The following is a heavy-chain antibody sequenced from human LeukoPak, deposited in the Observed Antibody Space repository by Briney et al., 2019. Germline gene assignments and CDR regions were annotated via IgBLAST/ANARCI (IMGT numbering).Heavy chain of an antibody. V-gene: IGHV1-3*01. CDR3: AREGQQLKHFDY. D-gene: IGHD1-1*01. CDR2: INAGNGNT. J-gene: IGHJ4*02. CDR1: GYSFSTYT. Sequence: GASVKVSCKASGYSFSTYTMNWVRQAPGQRLEWMGWINAGNGNTKYSRKFQGRVTITRDTSASTAYMEMRSLRSEDTAVYYCAREGQQLKHFDYWGQGTLVTVSS.